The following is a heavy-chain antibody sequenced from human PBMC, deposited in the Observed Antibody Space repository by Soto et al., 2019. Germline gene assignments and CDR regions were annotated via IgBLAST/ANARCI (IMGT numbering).Heavy chain of an antibody. CDR3: ARGAIHGSRWYFWFDP. D-gene: IGHD6-13*01. Sequence: QVQLVQSGAEVRMPGSSVKVSCKASGGTFSTYPINWVRQAPGQGLEWMGGIIPLFGKTNYAQKFKGRVTITAEESTSTAYMELSSLRAEDAAVYYCARGAIHGSRWYFWFDPWGQGTMVTVST. J-gene: IGHJ5*02. V-gene: IGHV1-69*01. CDR2: IIPLFGKT. CDR1: GGTFSTYP.